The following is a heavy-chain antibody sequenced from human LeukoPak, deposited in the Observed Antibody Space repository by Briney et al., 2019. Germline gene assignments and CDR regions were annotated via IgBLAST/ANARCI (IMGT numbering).Heavy chain of an antibody. D-gene: IGHD2-2*01. J-gene: IGHJ5*02. CDR1: GDTFSSYA. Sequence: SVKVSCKASGDTFSSYAISRVRQAPGQGVEWMGGIIPIFGTANYAQKFQGRVTITADESTSTAYMELSSLRSEDTAVYYCARDRANCSSTSCYVRWVGWFDPWGQGTLVTVSS. CDR3: ARDRANCSSTSCYVRWVGWFDP. V-gene: IGHV1-69*01. CDR2: IIPIFGTA.